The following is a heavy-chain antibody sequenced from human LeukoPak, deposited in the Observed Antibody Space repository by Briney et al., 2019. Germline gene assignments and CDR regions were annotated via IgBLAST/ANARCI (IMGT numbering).Heavy chain of an antibody. CDR1: GYTLTGYY. V-gene: IGHV1-2*02. Sequence: ASVKVSCKSSGYTLTGYYMRWVRQAPGQGLEWVGWINPNSGGTNYAQKFQGRVTMTRDTSISTAYMELSRLRSDDTAVYYCARGDSSSWYRFDYWGQGTLVTVSS. CDR2: INPNSGGT. J-gene: IGHJ4*02. D-gene: IGHD6-13*01. CDR3: ARGDSSSWYRFDY.